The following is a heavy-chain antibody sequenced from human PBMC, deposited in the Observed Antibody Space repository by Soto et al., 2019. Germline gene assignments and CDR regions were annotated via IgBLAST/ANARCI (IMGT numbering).Heavy chain of an antibody. CDR3: AKMERTQLWLLVQN. CDR2: ITYGGSI. CDR1: GASITNDDFF. V-gene: IGHV4-31*03. J-gene: IGHJ4*02. D-gene: IGHD5-18*01. Sequence: LSLTCTVSGASITNDDFFWSWVRQHPDKGLEWLAYITYGGSIYYNPSLRSRLSVSIDKSKSQFSLNVRSVTAADTAVYFCAKMERTQLWLLVQNWGQGLPVTVSS.